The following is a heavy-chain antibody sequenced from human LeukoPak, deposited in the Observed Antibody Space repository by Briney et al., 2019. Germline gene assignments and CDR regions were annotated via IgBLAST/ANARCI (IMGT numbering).Heavy chain of an antibody. CDR2: IYTSGSA. J-gene: IGHJ4*02. Sequence: SETLSLTCTVSGGSISSYYWSWIRQPAGKGLEWIGRIYTSGSANYNPSLKSRVTISVDKSKNQFSLKLSSVTAADTAVYYCARGVAAAGTGGDYFDYWGQGTLVTVSS. CDR3: ARGVAAAGTGGDYFDY. CDR1: GGSISSYY. D-gene: IGHD6-13*01. V-gene: IGHV4-4*07.